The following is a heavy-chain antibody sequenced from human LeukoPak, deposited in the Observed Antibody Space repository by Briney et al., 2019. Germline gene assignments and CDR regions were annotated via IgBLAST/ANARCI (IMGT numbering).Heavy chain of an antibody. CDR1: GFTFSSYS. CDR2: ISSSSSYI. J-gene: IGHJ4*02. D-gene: IGHD3-10*01. V-gene: IGHV3-21*01. CDR3: ARVGGSYYPRYFDY. Sequence: PGRSLRLSCAASGFTFSSYSMNWVRQAPGKGLEWVSSISSSSSYIYYADSVKGRFTISRDNAKNSLYLQMNSLRAEDTAVYYCARVGGSYYPRYFDYWGQGTLVTVSS.